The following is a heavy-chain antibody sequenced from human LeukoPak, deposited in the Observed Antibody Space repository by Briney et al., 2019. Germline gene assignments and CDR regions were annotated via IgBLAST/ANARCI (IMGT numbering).Heavy chain of an antibody. CDR1: GFTFSSYS. V-gene: IGHV3-21*04. J-gene: IGHJ4*02. D-gene: IGHD2-15*01. Sequence: GGSLRLSCAASGFTFSSYSMNWVRQAPGKGLEWVSSISSSSSYIYYADSVKGRFTISRDNAKNSLYLQMNSLRAEDTAVYYCAKAADIVVVVAATKSHFDYWGQGTLVTVSS. CDR2: ISSSSSYI. CDR3: AKAADIVVVVAATKSHFDY.